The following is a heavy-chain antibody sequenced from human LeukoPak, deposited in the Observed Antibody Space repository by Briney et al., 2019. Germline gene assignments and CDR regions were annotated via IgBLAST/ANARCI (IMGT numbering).Heavy chain of an antibody. D-gene: IGHD3-10*01. CDR2: ISYDGSNK. CDR1: GFTFSSYA. V-gene: IGHV3-30-3*01. Sequence: SLRLSCAASGFTFSSYAMHWVRQAPGKGLEWVAVISYDGSNKYYADSVKGRFTISRDNSKNTLYLQMNSLRAEDTAVYYCARESRVWFVRYWGQGTLVTVSS. J-gene: IGHJ4*02. CDR3: ARESRVWFVRY.